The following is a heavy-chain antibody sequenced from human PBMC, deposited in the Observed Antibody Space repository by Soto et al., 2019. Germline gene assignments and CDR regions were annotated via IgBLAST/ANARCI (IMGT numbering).Heavy chain of an antibody. Sequence: EVQLVESGGGLVQPGGSLRLSCAASGFTVSTKYMSWVRQAPGKGLEWVSVIYSGGSTFYAASVRGRFTISRDNSKNTVNLQMNSLRAEDTAVYYCARDTWAADYWGQGTLVTVSS. CDR2: IYSGGST. V-gene: IGHV3-66*01. J-gene: IGHJ4*02. D-gene: IGHD3-16*01. CDR1: GFTVSTKY. CDR3: ARDTWAADY.